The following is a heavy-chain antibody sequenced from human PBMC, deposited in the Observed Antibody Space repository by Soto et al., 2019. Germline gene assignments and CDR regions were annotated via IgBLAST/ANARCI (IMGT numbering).Heavy chain of an antibody. J-gene: IGHJ2*01. CDR2: IIPIFGTA. CDR3: ARDFYYDSSGRPNWYFDL. V-gene: IGHV1-69*13. CDR1: GGTFSSYA. Sequence: SSVQVPCQASGGTFSSYAISWVRQAPGQGLEWMGGIIPIFGTATYAQKFQGRVTITADESTSTAYMELSSLRSEDTAVYYCARDFYYDSSGRPNWYFDLWGRGTLVTVSS. D-gene: IGHD3-22*01.